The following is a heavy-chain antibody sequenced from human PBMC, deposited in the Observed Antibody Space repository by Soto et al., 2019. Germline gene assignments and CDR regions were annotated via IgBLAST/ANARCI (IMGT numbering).Heavy chain of an antibody. CDR1: GFTFSSYA. V-gene: IGHV3-23*01. Sequence: PGGSLRLSCATSGFTFSSYAMSWVRQAPGKGLEWVSAISGSGGSTYYADSVKGRFTISRDNSKNTLYLQMNSLRAEDTAVYYCAKDPSVRSYYYYYGMDVWGQGTTVTVSS. CDR2: ISGSGGST. CDR3: AKDPSVRSYYYYYGMDV. J-gene: IGHJ6*02.